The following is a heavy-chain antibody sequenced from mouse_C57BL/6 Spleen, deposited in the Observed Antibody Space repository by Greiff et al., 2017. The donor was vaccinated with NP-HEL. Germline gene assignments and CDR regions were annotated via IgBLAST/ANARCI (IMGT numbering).Heavy chain of an antibody. CDR3: TRGGYYPMDY. D-gene: IGHD1-1*02. CDR1: GFNIKDDY. V-gene: IGHV14-4*01. J-gene: IGHJ4*01. CDR2: IDPENGDT. Sequence: VQLKQSGAELVRPGASVKLSCTASGFNIKDDYMHWVKQRPEQGLEWIGWIDPENGDTEYASKFQGKATITADTSSNTAYLQLSSLTSEDTAVYYCTRGGYYPMDYWGQGTSVTVSS.